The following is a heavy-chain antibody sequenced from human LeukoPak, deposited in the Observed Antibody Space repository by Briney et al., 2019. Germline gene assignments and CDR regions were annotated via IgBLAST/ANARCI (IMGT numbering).Heavy chain of an antibody. CDR1: GGSISSSYYY. D-gene: IGHD3-9*01. CDR2: IYYSGST. J-gene: IGHJ4*02. V-gene: IGHV4-39*02. Sequence: SETLSLTCTVSGGSISSSYYYWGWIRQPPGKGLEWIGSIYYSGSTYYNPSLKSRVTISVDTSKNQFSLKLRSVTAADTAVYYCARDTPSSLRYFDWTNLDYWGQGTLVTVSS. CDR3: ARDTPSSLRYFDWTNLDY.